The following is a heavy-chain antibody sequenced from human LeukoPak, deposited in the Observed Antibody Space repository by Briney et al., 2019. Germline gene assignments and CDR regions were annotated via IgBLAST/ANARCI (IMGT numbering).Heavy chain of an antibody. V-gene: IGHV4-30-4*01. CDR3: ARGDYPGTPGAFDI. CDR1: GGSISSGDYY. Sequence: KPSETLSLTCTVSGGSISSGDYYWSWIRQPPGKGLEWIGYIYYSGSTYYNPSLKSRVTISVDTSKNQFSLKLNSVTAADTAVYYCARGDYPGTPGAFDIWGQGTMVTVSS. J-gene: IGHJ3*02. CDR2: IYYSGST. D-gene: IGHD3-10*01.